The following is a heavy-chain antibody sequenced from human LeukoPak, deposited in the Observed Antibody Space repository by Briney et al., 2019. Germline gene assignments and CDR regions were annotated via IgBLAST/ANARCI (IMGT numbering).Heavy chain of an antibody. D-gene: IGHD5-18*01. CDR2: IKHDGSEK. Sequence: GGALRLSCAASGFTFSSYWMTWVRQAPGKGLQWVANIKHDGSEKYYADSVKGRFTISRDNAKNSLYLQMNSLRAEDTAVYYCARRAYSHTYWGQGTLVTVSS. V-gene: IGHV3-7*05. CDR1: GFTFSSYW. J-gene: IGHJ4*02. CDR3: ARRAYSHTY.